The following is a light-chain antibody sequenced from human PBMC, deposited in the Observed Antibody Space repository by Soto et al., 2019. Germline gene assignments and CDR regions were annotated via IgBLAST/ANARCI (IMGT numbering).Light chain of an antibody. CDR1: HSISYW. V-gene: IGKV1-5*03. Sequence: DIPMTQSPSTLSASVGDRVTITCRASHSISYWLAGYQQKPGKTPKLLIYKASSLESGVPSRFSGSGSGTEFTLTISSLQPDDFATYYCLQYNSYRTFGQGTKVEIK. J-gene: IGKJ1*01. CDR2: KAS. CDR3: LQYNSYRT.